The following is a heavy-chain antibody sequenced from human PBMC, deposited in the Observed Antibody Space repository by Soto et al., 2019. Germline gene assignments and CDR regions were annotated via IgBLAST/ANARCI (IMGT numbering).Heavy chain of an antibody. CDR3: ARGEIVVVPAAIHWFDP. CDR1: GYTFTGYY. D-gene: IGHD2-2*01. V-gene: IGHV1-2*02. J-gene: IGHJ5*02. CDR2: INPNSGGT. Sequence: SVKVSCKASGYTFTGYYMHWVRQAPGQGLEWMGWINPNSGGTNYAQKFQGRVTMTRDTSISTAYMQLSRLRSDDTAVYYCARGEIVVVPAAIHWFDPWGQGTLVTVSS.